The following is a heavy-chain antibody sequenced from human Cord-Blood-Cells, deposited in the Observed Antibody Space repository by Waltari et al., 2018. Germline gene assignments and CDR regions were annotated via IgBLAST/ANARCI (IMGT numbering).Heavy chain of an antibody. D-gene: IGHD1-7*01. V-gene: IGHV3-33*01. Sequence: QVQLVESGGGVVQPGRSLRLSCAASGFTFSSYGMHWVRQAPGKGLGWVAVIWYDGSNKYYADSVKGRFTIARDNSKNTLYLQMNSLRAEDTAVYYCARETGTFDYWGQGTLVTVSS. J-gene: IGHJ4*02. CDR3: ARETGTFDY. CDR2: IWYDGSNK. CDR1: GFTFSSYG.